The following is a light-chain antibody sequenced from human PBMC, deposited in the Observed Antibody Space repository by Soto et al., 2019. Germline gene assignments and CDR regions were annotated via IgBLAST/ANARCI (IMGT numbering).Light chain of an antibody. CDR3: SSYTSSSTWV. CDR2: DVS. J-gene: IGLJ3*02. V-gene: IGLV2-14*01. Sequence: QSALTQPASVSGSPGQSITISCTGTSSDVGGYNYVSWYQQHPGKAPKLMIYDVSNRPSGVSNRFSGSKSGNTASLTISGVQAEDGADYYCSSYTSSSTWVFGGGTKLTVL. CDR1: SSDVGGYNY.